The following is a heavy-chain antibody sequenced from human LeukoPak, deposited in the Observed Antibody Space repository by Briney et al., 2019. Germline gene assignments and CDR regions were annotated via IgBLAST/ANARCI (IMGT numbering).Heavy chain of an antibody. V-gene: IGHV3-23*01. CDR2: ISASGDYT. D-gene: IGHD6-19*01. Sequence: GGSLRLSCATSGFTFSSNAMSWVRQAPGKGLEWVSVISASGDYTYYADSVKGRFTISRDNSKNTLYLQMNSLRAEDTAVYYCAKDRGYSSGRDFDFWGQGTLVTVSS. CDR3: AKDRGYSSGRDFDF. J-gene: IGHJ4*02. CDR1: GFTFSSNA.